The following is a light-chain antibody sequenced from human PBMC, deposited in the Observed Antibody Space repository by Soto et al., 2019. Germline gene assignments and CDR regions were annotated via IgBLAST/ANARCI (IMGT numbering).Light chain of an antibody. J-gene: IGKJ4*01. CDR3: QQYGSSPLT. CDR2: DAS. CDR1: QSVSNNY. V-gene: IGKV3-20*01. Sequence: EVVLTQSPGTLSLSPGERATLSCRASQSVSNNYLAWYQQKPGQAPRLLIYDASNRATGIPARFSGSGSGTDFTLTISRLEPEDFAVYYCQQYGSSPLTFGGGTKVDIK.